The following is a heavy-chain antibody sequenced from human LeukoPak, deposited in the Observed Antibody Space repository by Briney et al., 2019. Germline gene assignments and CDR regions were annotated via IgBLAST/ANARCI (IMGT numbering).Heavy chain of an antibody. Sequence: SETLSLTCTVSGGSISSYYWSWFRQPPGKGLEWIGFIYYSGSTNYNPSLKSRVTISVDTSKNQFSLKLSSVTAADTAVYYCARDQRFLEWSYAFDIWGQGTMVTVSS. V-gene: IGHV4-59*01. CDR2: IYYSGST. J-gene: IGHJ3*02. CDR3: ARDQRFLEWSYAFDI. CDR1: GGSISSYY. D-gene: IGHD3-3*01.